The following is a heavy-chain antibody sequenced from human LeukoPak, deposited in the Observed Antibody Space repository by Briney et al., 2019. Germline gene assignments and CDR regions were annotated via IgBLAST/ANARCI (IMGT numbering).Heavy chain of an antibody. CDR1: GYTFTSYG. Sequence: ASVKVSCKASGYTFTSYGISWVRQAPGQGLEWMGWMNPNSGNTGYAQKFQGRVTMTRNTSISTAYMELSSLRSEDTAVYYCARVHLTGYLSLWFDPWGQGTLVTVSS. D-gene: IGHD1-14*01. V-gene: IGHV1-8*02. CDR3: ARVHLTGYLSLWFDP. CDR2: MNPNSGNT. J-gene: IGHJ5*02.